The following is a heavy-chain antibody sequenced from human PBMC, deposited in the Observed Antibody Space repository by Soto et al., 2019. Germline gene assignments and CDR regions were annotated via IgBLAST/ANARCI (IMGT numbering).Heavy chain of an antibody. CDR2: ISVSSSYI. V-gene: IGHV3-21*02. Sequence: EVQLVESGGGLVNPGGSLRLSCAASGFTFSAYSMNWVRQAPGKGLEWISSISVSSSYIYYVDSVKGRFTTSRDDAKNLMHLQMSSLRADDTAVYYCARDQPGDYDLWSNYLTPGYVQHWGQGPLVTVSS. CDR3: ARDQPGDYDLWSNYLTPGYVQH. D-gene: IGHD3-3*01. J-gene: IGHJ1*01. CDR1: GFTFSAYS.